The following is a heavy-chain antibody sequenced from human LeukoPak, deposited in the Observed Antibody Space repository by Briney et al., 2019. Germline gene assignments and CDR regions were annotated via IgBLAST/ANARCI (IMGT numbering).Heavy chain of an antibody. CDR3: ARVLGEYSSSSVDY. D-gene: IGHD6-6*01. J-gene: IGHJ4*02. Sequence: GGSLRLSCAASGFTFSSYWMSWVRQAPGKGLEWVANIKQDGSEKYYVDSVKGRFTISRDSAKNSLYLQMNSLRAEDTAVYYCARVLGEYSSSSVDYWGQGTLVTVSS. V-gene: IGHV3-7*01. CDR2: IKQDGSEK. CDR1: GFTFSSYW.